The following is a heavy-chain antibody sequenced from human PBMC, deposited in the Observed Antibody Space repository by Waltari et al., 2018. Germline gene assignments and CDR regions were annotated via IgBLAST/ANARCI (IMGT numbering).Heavy chain of an antibody. J-gene: IGHJ3*02. Sequence: EVQLVESGGGLVQPGGSLRLSCAASGFPFSSYWLRWVRRAPGKGLEWVANIKQDGSEKYYVDSVKGRFTTSRDNAKNSLYLQMNSLRAEDTAVYYCARSAAGGVFDIWGQGTMVTVSS. D-gene: IGHD6-13*01. CDR3: ARSAAGGVFDI. CDR2: IKQDGSEK. CDR1: GFPFSSYW. V-gene: IGHV3-7*03.